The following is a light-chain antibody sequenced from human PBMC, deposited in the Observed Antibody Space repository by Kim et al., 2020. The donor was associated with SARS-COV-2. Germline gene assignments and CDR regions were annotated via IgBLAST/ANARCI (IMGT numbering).Light chain of an antibody. J-gene: IGKJ4*01. CDR3: QQYNESPSLT. V-gene: IGKV3-15*01. CDR1: QSVLSY. CDR2: GAS. Sequence: EIVLTQSPSTLSVSPGERATLSCKTSQSVLSYLAWYQQKPGQAPRLLIYGASTRATGIPARFSGSGARTDFTLTITSLQSEDFAVYYCQQYNESPSLTFGGGTQVDIK.